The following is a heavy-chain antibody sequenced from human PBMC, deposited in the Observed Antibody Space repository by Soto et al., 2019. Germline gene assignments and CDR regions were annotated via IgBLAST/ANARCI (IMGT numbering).Heavy chain of an antibody. CDR3: ARVIKYYGDFTFDY. CDR2: ISSSSSYI. D-gene: IGHD4-17*01. Sequence: EVQLVESGGGLVKPGGSLRLSCAASGFTFSSYSMNWVRQAPGKGLEWVSSISSSSSYIYYADSVKGRFTISRDNAKNSLYLQMNSLRAEDTAVYYCARVIKYYGDFTFDYWGQGTLVTVSS. J-gene: IGHJ4*02. V-gene: IGHV3-21*01. CDR1: GFTFSSYS.